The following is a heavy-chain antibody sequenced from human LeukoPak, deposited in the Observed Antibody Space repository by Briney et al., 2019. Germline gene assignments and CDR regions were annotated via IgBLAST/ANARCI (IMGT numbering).Heavy chain of an antibody. CDR1: GFTFSSYS. CDR3: ARGRVVLVHAFDI. V-gene: IGHV3-53*01. CDR2: IYSGGST. J-gene: IGHJ3*02. D-gene: IGHD2-2*01. Sequence: GGSLRLSCAASGFTFSSYSMNWVRQAPGKELEWVSVIYSGGSTYYADSVKGRFTISRDNSKNTLYLQMNSLRAEDTAVYYCARGRVVLVHAFDIWGQGTMVTVSS.